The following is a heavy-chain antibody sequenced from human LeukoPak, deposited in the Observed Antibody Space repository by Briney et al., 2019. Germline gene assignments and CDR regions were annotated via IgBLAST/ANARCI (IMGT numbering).Heavy chain of an antibody. V-gene: IGHV4-59*08. Sequence: SETLSLTCNVSGGAISNYYWSWIRQPPGKGLEWIGYINYSGSAFYNPSVKSRVTISVDTSKNQFSLKLNSVTAADTVVYYCARAYYGDFFDYWGQTTLPTVSS. CDR1: GGAISNYY. CDR3: ARAYYGDFFDY. CDR2: INYSGSA. D-gene: IGHD4-17*01. J-gene: IGHJ4*01.